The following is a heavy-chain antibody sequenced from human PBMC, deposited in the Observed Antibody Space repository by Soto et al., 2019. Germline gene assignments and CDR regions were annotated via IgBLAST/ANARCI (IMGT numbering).Heavy chain of an antibody. J-gene: IGHJ4*02. V-gene: IGHV4-34*01. CDR1: GGSFNSNY. D-gene: IGHD6-19*01. CDR2: INHSGNT. CDR3: LSARFDF. Sequence: SETLSLTCAVSGGSFNSNYWTWVRQPPGKGLEWIGEINHSGNTNYNSSLESRVTISVDTSKNQFSLKLSSVTAADTAVYYCLSARFDFWGQGTLVTVSS.